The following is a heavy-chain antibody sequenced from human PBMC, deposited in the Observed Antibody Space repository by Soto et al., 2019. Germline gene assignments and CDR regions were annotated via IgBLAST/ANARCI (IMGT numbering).Heavy chain of an antibody. D-gene: IGHD1-26*01. CDR1: GYTFSDYY. CDR3: ARIKWGLDYYNGMDV. V-gene: IGHV1-2*02. CDR2: INPKTAAT. Sequence: ASVKVSCKASGYTFSDYYIHWVRQAPGQGLEWVAWINPKTAATNYAKKFQGRVTLTRDTSFSTAYMELTRLRPDDTAVYYCARIKWGLDYYNGMDVWGQGTTVTVSS. J-gene: IGHJ6*02.